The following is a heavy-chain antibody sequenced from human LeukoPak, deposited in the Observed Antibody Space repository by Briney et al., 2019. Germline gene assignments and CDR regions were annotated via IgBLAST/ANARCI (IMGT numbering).Heavy chain of an antibody. CDR3: ARDSGGEGGY. CDR1: GITFGSYT. D-gene: IGHD3-10*01. Sequence: GGSLRLSCVASGITFGSYTMNWVRQAPGKGLEWVSSISSSSSYIYYADSVKGRFTIFRDNAKNSLYLQMNSLRAEDTAVYYCARDSGGEGGYWGQGTLVTVSS. J-gene: IGHJ4*02. CDR2: ISSSSSYI. V-gene: IGHV3-21*01.